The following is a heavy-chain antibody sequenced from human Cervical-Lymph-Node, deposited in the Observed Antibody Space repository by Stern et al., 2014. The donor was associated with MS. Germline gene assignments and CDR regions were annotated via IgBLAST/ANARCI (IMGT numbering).Heavy chain of an antibody. CDR2: IYHSGAS. CDR1: GGSVSSTNW. Sequence: VQLEESGPGLVKPSGTLSLTCAVSGGSVSSTNWWSWVRQSPGKGLEWIGNIYHSGASTHRPSLGSRVLISQDNSKNPLSLHLTSVTAADTAVYYCARERQQYCNSEGCSYWYFDLWGRGTLVTVSS. V-gene: IGHV4-4*02. J-gene: IGHJ2*01. CDR3: ARERQQYCNSEGCSYWYFDL. D-gene: IGHD2/OR15-2a*01.